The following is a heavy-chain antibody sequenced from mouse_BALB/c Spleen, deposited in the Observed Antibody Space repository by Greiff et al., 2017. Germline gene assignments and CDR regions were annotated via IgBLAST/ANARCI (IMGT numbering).Heavy chain of an antibody. CDR2: IDPSDSYT. D-gene: IGHD3-1*01. CDR3: ARSGSSGYVFDY. Sequence: QVQLQQPGAELVKPGASVKLSCKASGYTFTSYWMHWVKQRPGQGLEWIGEIDPSDSYTNYNQKFKGKATLTVDKSSSTAYMQLSSLTSEDSAVYYCARSGSSGYVFDYWGQGTTLTVSS. J-gene: IGHJ2*01. CDR1: GYTFTSYW. V-gene: IGHV1-69*02.